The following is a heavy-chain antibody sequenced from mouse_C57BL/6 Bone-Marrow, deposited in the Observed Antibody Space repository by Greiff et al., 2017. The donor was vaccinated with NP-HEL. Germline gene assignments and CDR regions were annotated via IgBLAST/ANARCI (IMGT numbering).Heavy chain of an antibody. V-gene: IGHV3-6*01. CDR2: ISYDGSN. CDR1: GYSITSGYY. CDR3: ARDRSPGGFAY. J-gene: IGHJ3*01. Sequence: ESGPGLVKPSQSLSLTCSVTGYSITSGYYWNWIRQFPGNKLEWMGYISYDGSNNYNPSLKNRISITRDTSKNQFFLKLNSVTTEDTATYYCARDRSPGGFAYWGQGTLVTVSA.